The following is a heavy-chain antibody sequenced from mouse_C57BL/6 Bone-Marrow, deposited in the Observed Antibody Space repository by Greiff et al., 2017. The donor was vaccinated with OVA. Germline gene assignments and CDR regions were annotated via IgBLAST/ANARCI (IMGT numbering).Heavy chain of an antibody. V-gene: IGHV5-17*01. Sequence: EVKLQESGGGLVKPGGSLKLSCAASGFTFSDYGMHWVRQAPEKGLEWVAYISSGSSTIYYADTVKGRFTISRDNAKNTLFLQMTSLRSEDTAMYYCARYGYYVLDYWGQGTTLTVSS. CDR3: ARYGYYVLDY. CDR1: GFTFSDYG. CDR2: ISSGSSTI. D-gene: IGHD2-3*01. J-gene: IGHJ2*01.